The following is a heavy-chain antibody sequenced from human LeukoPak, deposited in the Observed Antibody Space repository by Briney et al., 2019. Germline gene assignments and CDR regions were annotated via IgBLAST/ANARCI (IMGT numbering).Heavy chain of an antibody. D-gene: IGHD1-14*01. CDR2: IKQDGSEK. J-gene: IGHJ3*02. CDR3: ARDVLAAGATGAFDI. V-gene: IGHV3-7*03. Sequence: GGSLRLSCAASTFTFSNYWMSWVRQAPGKGLEWVANIKQDGSEKYYVDSVKGRFTISRDNAKTSLYLQMNSLRAEDTAVYYCARDVLAAGATGAFDIWGQGTMVTVSS. CDR1: TFTFSNYW.